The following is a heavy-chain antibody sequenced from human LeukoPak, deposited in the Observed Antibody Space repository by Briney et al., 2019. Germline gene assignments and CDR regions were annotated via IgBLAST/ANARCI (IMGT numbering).Heavy chain of an antibody. CDR1: GGSFSGYY. Sequence: SETLSLTCAVYGGSFSGYYWSWIRQPPGKGLEWIGEINHSGSTNYNPSLKSRVTISVDTSKNQFSLKLSSVTAADTAVYYCARGRSTSWQLPFDYWGQGTLVTVSS. J-gene: IGHJ4*02. D-gene: IGHD2-2*01. CDR2: INHSGST. V-gene: IGHV4-34*01. CDR3: ARGRSTSWQLPFDY.